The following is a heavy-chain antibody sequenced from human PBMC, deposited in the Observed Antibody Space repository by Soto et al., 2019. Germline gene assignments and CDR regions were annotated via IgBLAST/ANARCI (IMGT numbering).Heavy chain of an antibody. J-gene: IGHJ3*02. CDR2: ISGSGGTT. V-gene: IGHV3-23*01. Sequence: EVQLLESGGGLVQPGGSLRLSCAASGFTFSSYAMTWVRQAPAQGLEWVSGISGSGGTTYYAHSVKGRFTISRDSSKNTLYLQMDSLRVEDTAVYYCAKKTDSSSPWGALDIWGQGTMVSVFS. CDR3: AKKTDSSSPWGALDI. D-gene: IGHD6-6*01. CDR1: GFTFSSYA.